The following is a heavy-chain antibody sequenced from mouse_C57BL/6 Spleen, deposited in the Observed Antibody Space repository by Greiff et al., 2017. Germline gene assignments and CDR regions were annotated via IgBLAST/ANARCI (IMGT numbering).Heavy chain of an antibody. V-gene: IGHV1-26*01. D-gene: IGHD2-4*01. CDR3: ARRVYDYDGYAMDY. J-gene: IGHJ4*01. CDR2: INPNNGGT. CDR1: GYTFTDYY. Sequence: EVKLQQSGPELVKPGASVKISCKASGYTFTDYYMNWVKQSHGKSLEWIGDINPNNGGTSYNQKFKGKATLTVDKSSSTAYMELRSLTSEDTAVYYCARRVYDYDGYAMDYWGQGTSVTVSS.